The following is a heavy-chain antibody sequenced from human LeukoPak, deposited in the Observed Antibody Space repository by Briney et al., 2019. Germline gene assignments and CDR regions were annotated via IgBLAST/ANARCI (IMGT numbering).Heavy chain of an antibody. CDR2: ISGSGGST. CDR1: GFTFSSYA. J-gene: IGHJ3*02. CDR3: AKDDGSGYYSGAFVI. D-gene: IGHD3-22*01. Sequence: GGSLRLSCAASGFTFSSYAMSRVRQAPGKGLEWVSAISGSGGSTYYADSVKVRFTISRDNSKNTLYLQMNSLRAEDTAVYYCAKDDGSGYYSGAFVIWGQGTMVTVSS. V-gene: IGHV3-23*01.